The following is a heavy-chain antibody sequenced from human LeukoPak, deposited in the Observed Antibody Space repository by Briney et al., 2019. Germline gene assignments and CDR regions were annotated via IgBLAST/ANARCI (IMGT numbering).Heavy chain of an antibody. V-gene: IGHV1-8*03. Sequence: GASVKVSCKASGYTFTSYDINWVRQATGQGLEWMGWMNPNSGNAGYAQKFQGRVTITRNTSISTAYMELSSLRSEDTAVYYCARVLAVAGGPGGYWGQGTLVTVSS. CDR3: ARVLAVAGGPGGY. D-gene: IGHD6-19*01. J-gene: IGHJ4*02. CDR2: MNPNSGNA. CDR1: GYTFTSYD.